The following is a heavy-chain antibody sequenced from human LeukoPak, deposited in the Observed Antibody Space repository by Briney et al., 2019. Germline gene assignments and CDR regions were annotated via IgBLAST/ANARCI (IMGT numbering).Heavy chain of an antibody. Sequence: PGGSLRLSCAASGFTFSNTWMSWVRQAPGKGLEWVGRIKSKTDGGTTDYAAPVKGRFTISRDDSKNTLYLQMNSLRAEDTAVYYCAKTPYSGSLYNVDYWGQGTLVTVSS. CDR3: AKTPYSGSLYNVDY. CDR2: IKSKTDGGTT. D-gene: IGHD1-26*01. V-gene: IGHV3-15*01. J-gene: IGHJ4*02. CDR1: GFTFSNTW.